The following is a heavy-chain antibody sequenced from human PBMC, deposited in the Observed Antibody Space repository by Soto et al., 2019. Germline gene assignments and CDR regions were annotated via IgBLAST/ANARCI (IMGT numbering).Heavy chain of an antibody. Sequence: QVQLQQWGAGLLKPSETLSLTCAVYGGSFSGYYWSWIRQPPGKGLEWIGEINHSGSTNYNPSLKSRVPIAEGTVKNQCSRKLGSVTAADTAVYYCARGEGEGYCSGGSCYSLDDWGQGTLVTVSS. D-gene: IGHD2-15*01. V-gene: IGHV4-34*01. CDR3: ARGEGEGYCSGGSCYSLDD. CDR1: GGSFSGYY. CDR2: INHSGST. J-gene: IGHJ4*02.